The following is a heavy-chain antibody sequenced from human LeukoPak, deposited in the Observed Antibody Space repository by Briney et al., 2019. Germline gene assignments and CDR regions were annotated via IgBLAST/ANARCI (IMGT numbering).Heavy chain of an antibody. V-gene: IGHV1-2*02. D-gene: IGHD4-17*01. J-gene: IGHJ5*01. Sequence: ASVKVSCKASGYTFTGYYMHWVRQAPGQGLEWMGWINPNSGGTNYAQKFQGRVTMTRDTSISTAYMELSRLRSDDTAVYYCASSVYGDYPKNNWFDPWGQGTTVTVSS. CDR3: ASSVYGDYPKNNWFDP. CDR1: GYTFTGYY. CDR2: INPNSGGT.